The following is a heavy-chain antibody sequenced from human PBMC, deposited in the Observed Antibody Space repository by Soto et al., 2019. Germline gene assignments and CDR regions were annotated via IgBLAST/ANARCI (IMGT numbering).Heavy chain of an antibody. CDR2: IDPSDSYT. CDR1: GYSFTSYW. V-gene: IGHV5-10-1*03. CDR3: ARHFPGELFSIFDF. J-gene: IGHJ4*02. Sequence: EVQLVQSGAEVKKPGESLRISCKGSGYSFTSYWISWVRQVPGKGLEWMGRIDPSDSYTNYSPSFEGHVTISADKSITTAFLQWNSLQASDTDMYYCARHFPGELFSIFDFWGQGALVTVSS. D-gene: IGHD3-10*01.